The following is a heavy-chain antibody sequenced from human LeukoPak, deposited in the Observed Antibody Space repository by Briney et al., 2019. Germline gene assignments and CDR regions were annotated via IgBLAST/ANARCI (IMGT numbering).Heavy chain of an antibody. J-gene: IGHJ4*02. D-gene: IGHD6-19*01. CDR1: GFSFSSYG. V-gene: IGHV3-48*03. CDR3: AGEGSGWLPNY. Sequence: GGSLRLSCSVSGFSFSSYGMNWVRQAPGKGLEWVSHISSTGISIYYADSVKGRFTISRDNTKNSLYLQMDSLRAEDTAVYYCAGEGSGWLPNYWGQGILVTVSS. CDR2: ISSTGISI.